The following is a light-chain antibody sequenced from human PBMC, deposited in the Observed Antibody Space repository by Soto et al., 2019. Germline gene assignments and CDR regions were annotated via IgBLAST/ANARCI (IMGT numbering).Light chain of an antibody. CDR1: QSVDSN. J-gene: IGKJ4*01. V-gene: IGKV3D-15*01. Sequence: EIVMTQSLATLSVSPGGRATLSCRASQSVDSNLAWYQQKPGQAPRLLIFGASTRATGIPARFSGSGSGTDFTLTISSLQSEDFGVYFCQQYDNWPLTFGGGTKVDIK. CDR3: QQYDNWPLT. CDR2: GAS.